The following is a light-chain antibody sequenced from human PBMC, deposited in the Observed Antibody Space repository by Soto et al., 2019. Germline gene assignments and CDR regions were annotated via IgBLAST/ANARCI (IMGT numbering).Light chain of an antibody. Sequence: EIVLTQFPATLSVSPGERATLSCRASQSVSRYLAWYQQKPGQAPRLLIYDSSNRATGIPARFSGRGSATDFTLTISSLEPEDSAVYYCQQRSDWPLLTFGGGTKVEI. CDR3: QQRSDWPLLT. CDR2: DSS. J-gene: IGKJ4*01. CDR1: QSVSRY. V-gene: IGKV3-11*01.